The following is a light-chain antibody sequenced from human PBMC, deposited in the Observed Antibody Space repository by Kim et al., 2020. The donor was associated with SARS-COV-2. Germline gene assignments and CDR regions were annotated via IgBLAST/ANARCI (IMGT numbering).Light chain of an antibody. J-gene: IGKJ4*01. Sequence: LSPGARATLSCRASQSISYYYLAWYQQKPGQAPRLLIYGTSNRDTGIPDRFSGSGSGTDFTLTISRLEPEDFAVYYCQQYGGSLTFGGGTKVDIK. CDR1: QSISYYY. V-gene: IGKV3-20*01. CDR2: GTS. CDR3: QQYGGSLT.